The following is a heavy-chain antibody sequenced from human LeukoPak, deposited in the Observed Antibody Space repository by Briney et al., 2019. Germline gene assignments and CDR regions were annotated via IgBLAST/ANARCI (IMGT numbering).Heavy chain of an antibody. D-gene: IGHD6-13*01. CDR3: ARESVAAAGSSDY. V-gene: IGHV3-48*03. CDR2: ISSSGSTI. Sequence: TGGSLRLSCAASGFTFSSYEMNWVRQAPGKGLEWVSYISSSGSTIYYADSVKGRFTISRDNAKNSLYLQMNGLRAEDTAVYYCARESVAAAGSSDYWGQGTLVTVSS. CDR1: GFTFSSYE. J-gene: IGHJ4*02.